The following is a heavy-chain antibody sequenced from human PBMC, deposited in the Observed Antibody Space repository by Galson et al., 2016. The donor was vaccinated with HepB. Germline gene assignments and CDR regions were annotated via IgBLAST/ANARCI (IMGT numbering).Heavy chain of an antibody. CDR3: ARYSNSWAPFDY. Sequence: SLRLSCAASGFTFSSYPMHWVRQAPGKGLERVADGSNKYYADSVKGRFTISRDNSKNTTYLQMNSLRAEDTALYFCARYSNSWAPFDYWGQGRLVTVSS. V-gene: IGHV3-30-3*01. CDR1: GFTFSSYP. CDR2: GSNK. J-gene: IGHJ4*02. D-gene: IGHD6-13*01.